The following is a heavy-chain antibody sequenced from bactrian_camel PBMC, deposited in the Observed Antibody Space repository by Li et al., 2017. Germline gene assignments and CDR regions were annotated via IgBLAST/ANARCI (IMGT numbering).Heavy chain of an antibody. V-gene: IGHV3S31*01. CDR2: INSGSIST. D-gene: IGHD2*01. J-gene: IGHJ6*01. CDR1: GFTFSTSA. Sequence: VQLVESGGGLVQPGGSLRLSCAASGFTFSTSAMNWVRQAPGKGLEWVSAINSGSISTYYADSVKGRFAISRDNANNTLYLQLNSLKTEDTAMYYCAKDTCGSGGYCFVVGVDFGYWGQGTQVTVS. CDR3: AKDTCGSGGYCFVVGVDFGY.